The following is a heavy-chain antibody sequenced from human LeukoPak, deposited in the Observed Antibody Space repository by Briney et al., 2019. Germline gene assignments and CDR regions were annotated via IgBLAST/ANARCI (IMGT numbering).Heavy chain of an antibody. CDR3: ARAYGDYGLYYFDY. CDR2: IYHSGST. V-gene: IGHV4-30-2*01. CDR1: GGSISSGGYY. J-gene: IGHJ4*02. Sequence: SETLSLTCTVSGGSISSGGYYWSWIRQPPGKGLEWIGYIYHSGSTYYNPSLKSRVTISVDRSKNQFSLKLSSVTAADTAVYYCARAYGDYGLYYFDYWGQGTLVTVSS. D-gene: IGHD4-17*01.